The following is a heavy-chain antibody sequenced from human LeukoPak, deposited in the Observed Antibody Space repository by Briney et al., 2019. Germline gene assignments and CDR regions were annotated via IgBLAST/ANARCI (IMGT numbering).Heavy chain of an antibody. D-gene: IGHD3-16*01. V-gene: IGHV3-7*01. CDR1: GFTSSSYW. CDR2: INQDGSDK. CDR3: ARERGSKHYDF. Sequence: GGSLRLSCAVSGFTSSSYWMGWVRQAPGKGLEWVANINQDGSDKYYVDSVKGRFTISRDNAKNSLYLQMDSLRAEDMALYYCARERGSKHYDFWGQGTLVTVSS. J-gene: IGHJ4*02.